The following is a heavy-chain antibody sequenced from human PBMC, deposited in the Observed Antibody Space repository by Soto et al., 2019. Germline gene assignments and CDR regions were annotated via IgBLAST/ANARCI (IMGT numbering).Heavy chain of an antibody. J-gene: IGHJ3*02. D-gene: IGHD6-19*01. Sequence: GGSLRLSCAASGSTFSSYGMRWVRQAPGKGLEWVAVISYDGSNKYYADSVKGRFTISRDNSKNTLYLQMNSLRAEDTAVYYWAILYRSGWYGQPRDGRAFTIWAQGKMVTVS. CDR2: ISYDGSNK. CDR3: AILYRSGWYGQPRDGRAFTI. V-gene: IGHV3-30*03. CDR1: GSTFSSYG.